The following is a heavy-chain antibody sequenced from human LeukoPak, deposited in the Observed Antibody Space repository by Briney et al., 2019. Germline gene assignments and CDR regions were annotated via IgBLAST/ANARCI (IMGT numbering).Heavy chain of an antibody. CDR2: IYYSGST. J-gene: IGHJ4*02. CDR1: GGSISSYY. D-gene: IGHD2-8*01. Sequence: SETLSLTCTVSGGSISSYYWSWIRQPPGKGLEWIGHIYYSGSTNYNPSLKSRVTISVDTSRNQFSLKLSSVTAADTAVYYCAAGGQLLYDYWGQGTLVTVSS. CDR3: AAGGQLLYDY. V-gene: IGHV4-59*01.